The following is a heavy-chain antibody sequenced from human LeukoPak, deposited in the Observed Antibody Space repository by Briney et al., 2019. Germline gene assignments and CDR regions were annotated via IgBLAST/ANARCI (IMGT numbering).Heavy chain of an antibody. CDR2: ISYDESQE. CDR1: GFTFSNYG. V-gene: IGHV3-33*01. CDR3: TRGEEGWYFDV. J-gene: IGHJ2*01. Sequence: GGSLRLSCAASGFTFSNYGMHWVRQAPGRGLEWVAVISYDESQEYYVESVKGRSTISRDNSRKTVYLQMDSLRADDTAVYYCTRGEEGWYFDVWGRGTMVTVSS.